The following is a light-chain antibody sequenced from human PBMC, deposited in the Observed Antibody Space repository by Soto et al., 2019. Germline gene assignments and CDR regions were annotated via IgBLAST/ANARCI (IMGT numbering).Light chain of an antibody. Sequence: DIQMTQSPSTLSASVGDRVTITCRASQNIGSWLAWYQQKPGKAPKPLIYMASSLESGVPSRFSGGGGGAEFTLTISSLQPDDFATYHCHQYKRQATFGQGTKLEVK. CDR2: MAS. CDR3: HQYKRQAT. J-gene: IGKJ1*01. CDR1: QNIGSW. V-gene: IGKV1-5*03.